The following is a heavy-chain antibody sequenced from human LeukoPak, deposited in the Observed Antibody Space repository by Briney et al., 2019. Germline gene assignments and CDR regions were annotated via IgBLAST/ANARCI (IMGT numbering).Heavy chain of an antibody. Sequence: GASVKVSCKASGYTFTSYDINWVRQATGQGLEWMGWMNPNSGNTGYAQKFQGRVTMTRNTSISTAYMELSSLRSEDTAVYYCARARRPKYSSGWSHYYYYGMDVWGHGTTVTVSS. CDR1: GYTFTSYD. D-gene: IGHD6-19*01. CDR2: MNPNSGNT. V-gene: IGHV1-8*01. J-gene: IGHJ6*02. CDR3: ARARRPKYSSGWSHYYYYGMDV.